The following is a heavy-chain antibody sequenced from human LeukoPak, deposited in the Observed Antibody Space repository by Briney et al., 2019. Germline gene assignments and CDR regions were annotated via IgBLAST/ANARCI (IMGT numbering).Heavy chain of an antibody. V-gene: IGHV3-15*01. D-gene: IGHD3-10*01. Sequence: GGSLRLSCAASGFTFSNAWMSWVRQAPGKGLEWVGRIKSKTDGGTTDYAAPVKGRFTISRDDSENTLYLQMNSLKTEDTAVYYCTTDPELLWFGELFDYWGQGTLVTVSS. CDR3: TTDPELLWFGELFDY. CDR1: GFTFSNAW. CDR2: IKSKTDGGTT. J-gene: IGHJ4*02.